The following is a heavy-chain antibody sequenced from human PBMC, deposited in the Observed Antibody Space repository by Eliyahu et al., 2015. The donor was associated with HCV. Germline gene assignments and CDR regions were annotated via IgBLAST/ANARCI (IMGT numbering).Heavy chain of an antibody. CDR1: GXTFGTNA. Sequence: QEQLVQSGAEVKKPGASVKVSCKAAGXTFGTNAINWIRRAPGQGLEWMAMIIPAFRKENYAQKFQGRVTVTADESTNTVYMNLSSLRSEDTAIYYCARDGSYSISPTNAFERWGQGTTVIVSS. D-gene: IGHD3-10*01. CDR3: ARDGSYSISPTNAFER. V-gene: IGHV1-69*18. CDR2: IIPAFRKE. J-gene: IGHJ3*02.